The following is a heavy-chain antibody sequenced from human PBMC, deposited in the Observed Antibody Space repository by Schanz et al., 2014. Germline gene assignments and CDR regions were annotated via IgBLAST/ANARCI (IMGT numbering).Heavy chain of an antibody. Sequence: QVQVVQSGAEVKKPGASVKVSCKASGYTFTDYGVIWVRQPPGQGLEWMGWITAYNGDTNYALKLQGRVTMTTDTSTGTAYMELRSLRSDDTALYYCTRGGYSYALSAFDIWGQGTMVTVSS. CDR2: ITAYNGDT. CDR1: GYTFTDYG. D-gene: IGHD5-18*01. CDR3: TRGGYSYALSAFDI. V-gene: IGHV1-18*01. J-gene: IGHJ3*02.